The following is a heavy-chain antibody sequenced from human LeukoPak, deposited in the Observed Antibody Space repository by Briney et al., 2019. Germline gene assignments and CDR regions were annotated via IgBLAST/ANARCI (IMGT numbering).Heavy chain of an antibody. CDR1: GFTFSSYG. J-gene: IGHJ6*03. Sequence: PGRSLRLSCAASGFTFSSYGMHWVRQAPGKGLEWVAVISYDGSNKYYADSVKGRFTISRDNSKNTLYLQMNSLRAEDTAVYYCAKVGTYCSSGSCSNYYYYMDVWGKGTTVTVSS. D-gene: IGHD2-15*01. V-gene: IGHV3-30*18. CDR2: ISYDGSNK. CDR3: AKVGTYCSSGSCSNYYYYMDV.